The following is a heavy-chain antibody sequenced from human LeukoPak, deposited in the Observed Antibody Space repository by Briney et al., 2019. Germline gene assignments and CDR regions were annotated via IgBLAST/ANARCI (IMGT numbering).Heavy chain of an antibody. CDR1: GGSFSGYY. CDR3: ARRRYYDGSGYLE. D-gene: IGHD3-22*01. J-gene: IGHJ1*01. CDR2: INHSGST. Sequence: SETLSLTCAVYGGSFSGYYWSWIRQPPGKGLEWIGEINHSGSTNYNPSLKSRVTISVDTSKNQFSLKLSSVTAADTAVYYCARRRYYDGSGYLEWGRGTLLSVSS. V-gene: IGHV4-34*01.